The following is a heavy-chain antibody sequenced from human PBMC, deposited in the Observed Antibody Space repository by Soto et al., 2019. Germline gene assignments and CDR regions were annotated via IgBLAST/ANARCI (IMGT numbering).Heavy chain of an antibody. CDR1: GGSISSGSYF. CDR3: ARSLNGYAFDY. D-gene: IGHD5-18*01. V-gene: IGHV4-31*01. J-gene: IGHJ4*02. CDR2: VHNSGST. Sequence: PSETLSLTCTVSGGSISSGSYFCTWIRQHPGKGLEWIGYVHNSGSTFYTPSLKSQVTISLDTSRNLFSLNLSSVTAADTAVYYCARSLNGYAFDYWGQGALVTVSS.